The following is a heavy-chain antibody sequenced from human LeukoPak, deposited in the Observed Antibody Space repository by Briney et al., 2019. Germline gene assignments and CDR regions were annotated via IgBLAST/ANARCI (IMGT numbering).Heavy chain of an antibody. D-gene: IGHD1-1*01. CDR2: IILIFGTA. J-gene: IGHJ4*02. V-gene: IGHV1-69*13. Sequence: GASVKVSCKASGGTFSSYAISWVRQAPGQGLEWMGGIILIFGTANYAQKFQGRVTITADESTSTAYMELSSLRSDDTAVYYCARGWNREQLDYWGRGTLVTVSS. CDR1: GGTFSSYA. CDR3: ARGWNREQLDY.